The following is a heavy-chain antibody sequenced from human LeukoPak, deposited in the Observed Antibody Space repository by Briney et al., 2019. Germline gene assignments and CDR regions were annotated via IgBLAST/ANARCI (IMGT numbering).Heavy chain of an antibody. Sequence: SQTLSLTCAISGDSVSSNSAAWNWIRQSPSRGLEWLGRTYYRSKWYNDYAVSVKSRITINPDTSKNQFSLQLNSVTAADTAVYYCAKGWQPLPGPNLAFDIWGQGTMVTVSS. CDR3: AKGWQPLPGPNLAFDI. J-gene: IGHJ3*02. CDR1: GDSVSSNSAA. V-gene: IGHV6-1*01. D-gene: IGHD4-23*01. CDR2: TYYRSKWYN.